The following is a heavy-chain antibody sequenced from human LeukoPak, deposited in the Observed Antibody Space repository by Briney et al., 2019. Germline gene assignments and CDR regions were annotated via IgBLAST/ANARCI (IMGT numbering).Heavy chain of an antibody. CDR1: GFTVSTYY. J-gene: IGHJ4*02. CDR2: IYSGGST. D-gene: IGHD2-2*01. Sequence: GGSLRLSCAASGFTVSTYYMTWVRQAPRKGMECVSVIYSGGSTYYADSVKGRFTVSRDNSKNTLYLQMNSLRAEDTAMYYCARGLGYCTSTTCLLPFDYWGQGTLVTVSS. V-gene: IGHV3-53*01. CDR3: ARGLGYCTSTTCLLPFDY.